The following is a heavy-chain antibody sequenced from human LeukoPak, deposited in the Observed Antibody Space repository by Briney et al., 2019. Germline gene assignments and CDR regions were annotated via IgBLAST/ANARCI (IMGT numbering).Heavy chain of an antibody. CDR2: ITGSGGST. CDR3: AKPMREGNYGDYLI. Sequence: GGCLRLSCAASGFTFSSYAMSWVRQAPGKGLEWVSAITGSGGSTFYADSVKGRFTISRDNSKNTLFLQMASLRADDTAVYFCAKPMREGNYGDYLIWGQGTLVTVSS. CDR1: GFTFSSYA. D-gene: IGHD4-17*01. J-gene: IGHJ4*02. V-gene: IGHV3-23*01.